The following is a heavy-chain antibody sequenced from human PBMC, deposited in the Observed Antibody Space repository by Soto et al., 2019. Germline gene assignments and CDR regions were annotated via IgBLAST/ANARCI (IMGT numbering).Heavy chain of an antibody. Sequence: QVQLVESGGGVVQPGRSLRLSCAASGFTFSSYAMHWVRQAPGKGLEWVAVISYDGSNKYYADSVKGRFTISRDNSKNTLYLQMNSLRAEDTAVNYCARVPSYSCRAHFDYWGQGTLVTVSS. CDR2: ISYDGSNK. D-gene: IGHD1-26*01. V-gene: IGHV3-30-3*01. J-gene: IGHJ4*02. CDR1: GFTFSSYA. CDR3: ARVPSYSCRAHFDY.